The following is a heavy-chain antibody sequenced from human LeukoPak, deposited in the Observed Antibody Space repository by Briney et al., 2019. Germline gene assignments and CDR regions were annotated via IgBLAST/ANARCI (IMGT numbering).Heavy chain of an antibody. V-gene: IGHV3-15*01. CDR3: TTDLLWARYTYYYDSSGYTPYYYYYMDV. D-gene: IGHD3-22*01. J-gene: IGHJ6*03. CDR2: IKSKTDGGTT. CDR1: GGSISSSSYY. Sequence: KPSETLSLTCTVSGGSISSSSYYWGWIRQPPGKGLEWVGRIKSKTDGGTTDYAAPVKGRFTISRDDSKNTLYLQMNSLKTEDTAVYYCTTDLLWARYTYYYDSSGYTPYYYYYMDVWGKGTTVTVSS.